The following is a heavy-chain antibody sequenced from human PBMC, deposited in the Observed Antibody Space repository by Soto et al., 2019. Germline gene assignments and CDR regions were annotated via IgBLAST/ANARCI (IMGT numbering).Heavy chain of an antibody. CDR1: GYTFTSYD. CDR2: MNPNSGNT. V-gene: IGHV1-8*01. D-gene: IGHD4-17*01. J-gene: IGHJ4*02. CDR3: ARTLYGDNVAY. Sequence: QVQLVQSGAEVKKPGASVKVSCKASGYTFTSYDINWVRQATGQGLEWMGWMNPNSGNTGYAQKFQGRVTMTRNTSLRTAYLELSSLRSEVTAVYYCARTLYGDNVAYWGQVSLVTVSA.